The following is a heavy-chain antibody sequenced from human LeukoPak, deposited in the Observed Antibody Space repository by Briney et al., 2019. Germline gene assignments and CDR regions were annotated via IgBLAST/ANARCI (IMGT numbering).Heavy chain of an antibody. D-gene: IGHD5-18*01. J-gene: IGHJ4*02. V-gene: IGHV1-24*01. CDR1: GFTFSSYA. CDR2: FDPEDGET. CDR3: AATMPGQLWLDY. Sequence: GGSLRLSCAASGFTFSSYAMSWVRQAPGKGLEWMGGFDPEDGETIYAQKFQGRVTMTEDTSTDTAYMELSSLRSEDTAVYYCAATMPGQLWLDYWGQGTLVTVSS.